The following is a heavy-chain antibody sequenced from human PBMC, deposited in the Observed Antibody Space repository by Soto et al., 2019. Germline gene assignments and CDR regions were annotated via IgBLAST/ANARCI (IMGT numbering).Heavy chain of an antibody. V-gene: IGHV1-46*01. CDR3: ARNNYCSSTSCYTELYYYYGMDV. J-gene: IGHJ6*02. CDR1: GYTFTSYY. CDR2: INPSGGST. D-gene: IGHD2-2*02. Sequence: RASVKVSCKASGYTFTSYYMHWVRQAPGQGLEWMGIINPSGGSTSYAQKFQGRVTMARDTSTSTVYMELSSLRSEDTAVYYCARNNYCSSTSCYTELYYYYGMDVWGQGTTVTVSS.